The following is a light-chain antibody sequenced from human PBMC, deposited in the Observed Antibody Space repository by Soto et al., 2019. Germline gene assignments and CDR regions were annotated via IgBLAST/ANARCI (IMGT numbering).Light chain of an antibody. J-gene: IGKJ3*01. Sequence: DIQMTQSPSSLSASVGDRVTITCQASQHISTYLDWFQQKPGKAPKLLIYDASTLLPGVPSRFSGSGSGTDYTIPISSLQPDDIATSYCRQYDGLAPAFGPGTKVDIK. CDR1: QHISTY. CDR2: DAS. V-gene: IGKV1-33*01. CDR3: RQYDGLAPA.